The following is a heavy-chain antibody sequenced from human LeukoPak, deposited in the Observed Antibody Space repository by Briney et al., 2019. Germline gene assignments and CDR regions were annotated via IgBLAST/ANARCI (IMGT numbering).Heavy chain of an antibody. D-gene: IGHD2-15*01. CDR3: AKDPPLGYCSGGSCYSNY. Sequence: GGSLRLSCAASEFTFSTYAMNWVRQAPGKGLEWVSAISGSGGGTYYADSVKGRFTISRDNSKNTLYLQMNSLRAEDTAVYYCAKDPPLGYCSGGSCYSNYWGQGTLVTVSS. J-gene: IGHJ4*02. CDR1: EFTFSTYA. V-gene: IGHV3-23*01. CDR2: ISGSGGGT.